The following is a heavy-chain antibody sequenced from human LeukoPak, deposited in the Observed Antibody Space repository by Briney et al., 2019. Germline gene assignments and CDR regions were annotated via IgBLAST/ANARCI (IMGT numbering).Heavy chain of an antibody. CDR3: AREFDR. CDR2: IYTSGST. J-gene: IGHJ2*01. Sequence: SETLSLTCTVSGGSISSGNYCWNWIRQPAGKGLEWIGLIYTSGSTYYNPSLKSRLTISLDTSKNQFSLKLGSVTAADTAVYYCAREFDRWGRGTLVTVSS. V-gene: IGHV4-61*02. CDR1: GGSISSGNYC.